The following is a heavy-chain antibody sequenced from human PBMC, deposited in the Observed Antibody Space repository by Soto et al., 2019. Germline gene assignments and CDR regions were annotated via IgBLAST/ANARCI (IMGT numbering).Heavy chain of an antibody. CDR3: ARESYYYDSSGYYWDY. Sequence: QVQLVQSGAEVKKPGSSVKVSYKASGGTFSSYTISWVRQAPGQGLEWMGRIIPILGIANYAQKFQGRVTITADKSTSTAYMELSSLRSEDTAVYYCARESYYYDSSGYYWDYWGQGTLVTVSS. J-gene: IGHJ4*02. D-gene: IGHD3-22*01. CDR2: IIPILGIA. CDR1: GGTFSSYT. V-gene: IGHV1-69*08.